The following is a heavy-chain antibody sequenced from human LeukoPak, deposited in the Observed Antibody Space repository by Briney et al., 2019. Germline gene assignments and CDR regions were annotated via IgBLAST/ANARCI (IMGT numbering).Heavy chain of an antibody. V-gene: IGHV4-39*01. CDR3: AAIEMAPTNYFDY. J-gene: IGHJ4*02. CDR2: VSYSGDS. Sequence: SETLSLICSVSGGSTITSSYYWGWIRQPPGKGLEWIGNVSYSGDSYYNPPLKSRVTISVDTSENQFSLKLTPVTATDTAVYYCAAIEMAPTNYFDYWGQGMLVTVSS. CDR1: GGSTITSSYY. D-gene: IGHD5-24*01.